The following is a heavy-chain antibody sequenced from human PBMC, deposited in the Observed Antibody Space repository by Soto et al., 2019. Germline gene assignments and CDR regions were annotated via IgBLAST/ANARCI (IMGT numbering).Heavy chain of an antibody. V-gene: IGHV1-2*04. D-gene: IGHD3-9*01. CDR1: GYTFTSYD. CDR2: INPNSGGT. J-gene: IGHJ5*02. CDR3: ARDGLNYDILTGYYSGWFDP. Sequence: ASVKVSCKCSGYTFTSYDMHWVRQAPGQGPEWMGWINPNSGGTNYAQKFQGWVTMTRDTSISTAYMELSRLRSDDTAVYYCARDGLNYDILTGYYSGWFDPWGQGTLVTVSS.